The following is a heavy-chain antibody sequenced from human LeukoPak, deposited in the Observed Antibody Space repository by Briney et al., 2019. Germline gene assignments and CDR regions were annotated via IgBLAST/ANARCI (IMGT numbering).Heavy chain of an antibody. Sequence: SETLSLTCAVYGGSFSGYYWSWIRQPPGKGLEWIGSIYYSGSTYYNPSLKSQVTISVDTSKNQFSLKLSSVTAADTAVYYCARLLMGYYYYMDVWGKGTTVTVSS. CDR1: GGSFSGYY. J-gene: IGHJ6*03. CDR2: IYYSGST. V-gene: IGHV4-34*01. CDR3: ARLLMGYYYYMDV. D-gene: IGHD2-8*01.